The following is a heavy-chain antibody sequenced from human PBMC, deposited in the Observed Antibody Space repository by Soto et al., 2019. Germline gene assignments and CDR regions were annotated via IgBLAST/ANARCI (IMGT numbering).Heavy chain of an antibody. Sequence: DVQVVQSGGGLVQPGGSLKPSCAASGFAFNDSAMHWVRQASGKGLEWVARVRSKTNNYATAYPVSVRGRFTVSRDDSMGTTYLQMNSLKTEDTAMYYCTNNFVWGQGVLVTVSS. J-gene: IGHJ4*02. CDR1: GFAFNDSA. D-gene: IGHD2-15*01. CDR3: TNNFV. V-gene: IGHV3-73*01. CDR2: VRSKTNNYAT.